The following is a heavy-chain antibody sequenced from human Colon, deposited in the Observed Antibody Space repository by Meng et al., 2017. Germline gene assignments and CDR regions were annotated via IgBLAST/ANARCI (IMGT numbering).Heavy chain of an antibody. V-gene: IGHV4-31*03. CDR3: ARDTLYGTDY. Sequence: QVHLHESGPGLVRPSDDLSLGGPVSGGSIKSGGYHWSWVRQHPGKGLEYIGFMSDSGTTDYNPSLRSRVSISEIGSSKNQFSLTLRSVTAADTATYFCARDTLYGTDYWGQGVLVTVSS. D-gene: IGHD4-17*01. CDR2: MSDSGTT. CDR1: GGSIKSGGYH. J-gene: IGHJ4*02.